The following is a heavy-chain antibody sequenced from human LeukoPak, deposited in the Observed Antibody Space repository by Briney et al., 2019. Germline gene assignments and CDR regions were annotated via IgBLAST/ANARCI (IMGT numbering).Heavy chain of an antibody. Sequence: RGSLRLSCSASGFTLRNYGMSWVRQAPGKGLEWVSAISGSGGSTYYADSVKGRFTISRDNSKNTLYLQMNSLRAEDTAVYYCAKDSGYYYFDYWGQGTLVTVSS. V-gene: IGHV3-23*01. CDR2: ISGSGGST. CDR1: GFTLRNYG. J-gene: IGHJ4*02. CDR3: AKDSGYYYFDY. D-gene: IGHD6-25*01.